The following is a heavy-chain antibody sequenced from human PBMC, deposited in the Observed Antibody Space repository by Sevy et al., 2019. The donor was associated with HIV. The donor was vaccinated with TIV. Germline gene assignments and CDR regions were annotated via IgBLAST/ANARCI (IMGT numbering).Heavy chain of an antibody. D-gene: IGHD3-22*01. CDR1: GFTFSSYG. Sequence: GGSLRLSCAASGFTFSSYGMHWVRQAPGKGLEWVAVIWYDGSNKYYADSVKGRFTISRDNSKNTLYLQMNSLRAEDTAVYYCASGGFYDSSGYYYVSAFDIWGQGTMVTVSS. V-gene: IGHV3-33*01. CDR2: IWYDGSNK. CDR3: ASGGFYDSSGYYYVSAFDI. J-gene: IGHJ3*02.